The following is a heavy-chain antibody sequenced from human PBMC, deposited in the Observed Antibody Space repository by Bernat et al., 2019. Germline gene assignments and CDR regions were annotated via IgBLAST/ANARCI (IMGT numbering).Heavy chain of an antibody. Sequence: EVQLVQSGAEVKKPGESLEISCKGSGYSFTTYWIGWVRQMPGKGLEWMGIIYPGDSHTTYSPSFQGQVTISADKSLSTAYLQWSSLKASDTGMYYCARLRGGYCSSTSCYGDPWGQGTLVTVSS. CDR1: GYSFTTYW. V-gene: IGHV5-51*01. J-gene: IGHJ5*02. D-gene: IGHD2-2*01. CDR3: ARLRGGYCSSTSCYGDP. CDR2: IYPGDSHT.